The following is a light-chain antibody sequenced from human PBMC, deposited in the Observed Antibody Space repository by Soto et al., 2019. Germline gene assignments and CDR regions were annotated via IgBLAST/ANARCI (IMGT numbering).Light chain of an antibody. CDR2: VNSDGSY. V-gene: IGLV4-69*01. Sequence: QSVLTQSPSASASLGASVKLTCTLDRGHSIFAIAWHQRQALKGPRFLMRVNSDGSYTKGDGVPDRFSGSSSGPERYLSISSLQSDDEADYYCQTWGSGIIFGGGTKLTVL. CDR3: QTWGSGII. J-gene: IGLJ2*01. CDR1: RGHSIFA.